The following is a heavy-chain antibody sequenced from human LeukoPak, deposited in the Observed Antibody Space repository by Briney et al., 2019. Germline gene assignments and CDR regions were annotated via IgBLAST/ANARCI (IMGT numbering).Heavy chain of an antibody. Sequence: SETLSLTCTVSGGSISSGGYYWSWIRQHPGKGLEWIGYIYYSGSTYYNPSLKSRVTISVDTSKNQFSLKLSSVTAADTAVYYCARGYSGYADYYYGMDVWGQGTTVTVSS. CDR1: GGSISSGGYY. D-gene: IGHD5-12*01. J-gene: IGHJ6*02. CDR3: ARGYSGYADYYYGMDV. CDR2: IYYSGST. V-gene: IGHV4-31*03.